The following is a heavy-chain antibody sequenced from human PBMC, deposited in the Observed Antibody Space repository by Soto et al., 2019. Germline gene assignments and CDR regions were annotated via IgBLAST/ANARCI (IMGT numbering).Heavy chain of an antibody. Sequence: EVQLVESGGGLVQPGRSLRLSCVASGITFDDYAMHWVRQAPGKGLEWVSGISWNSGSRDYADSVKGRFTISRDNAKNPLYLQTNSLRAEDTPLYYCAKDVGPFTRTYLDYWGQGTLVTVSS. CDR2: ISWNSGSR. J-gene: IGHJ4*02. CDR1: GITFDDYA. V-gene: IGHV3-9*01. CDR3: AKDVGPFTRTYLDY. D-gene: IGHD3-16*01.